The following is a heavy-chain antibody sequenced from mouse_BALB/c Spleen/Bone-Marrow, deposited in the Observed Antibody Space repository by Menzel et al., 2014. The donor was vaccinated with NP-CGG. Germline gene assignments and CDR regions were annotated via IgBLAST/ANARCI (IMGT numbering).Heavy chain of an antibody. CDR3: ARHAYYDQTEVSFVC. Sequence: EVKVVESGGGLVKSGGSLKLSCAAPGFSFSNYGMSWLRQTPEKRLEWVATISGDGRYTFYSGSVKGRFTISRDNAKNNLYLQLSGLRSEDTALYYGARHAYYDQTEVSFVCWGQGTLVTVSA. CDR1: GFSFSNYG. J-gene: IGHJ3*01. V-gene: IGHV5-9-2*01. CDR2: ISGDGRYT. D-gene: IGHD2-4*01.